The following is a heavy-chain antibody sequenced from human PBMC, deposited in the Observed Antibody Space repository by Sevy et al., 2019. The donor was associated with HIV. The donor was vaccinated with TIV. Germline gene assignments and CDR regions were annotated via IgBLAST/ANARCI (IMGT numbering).Heavy chain of an antibody. CDR3: ARLRWDFVVVPGATPGCYFDS. V-gene: IGHV4-59*08. CDR2: VSHSGNT. CDR1: GDSINTYY. Sequence: SETLSLTCTVSGDSINTYYWSWIRQPPGKGLEWIGYVSHSGNTNYNPSLKSRVSMSVDTSTNQFSLKVKSVTAADTAVYYCARLRWDFVVVPGATPGCYFDSWGQGTLVTVSS. J-gene: IGHJ4*02. D-gene: IGHD2-2*02.